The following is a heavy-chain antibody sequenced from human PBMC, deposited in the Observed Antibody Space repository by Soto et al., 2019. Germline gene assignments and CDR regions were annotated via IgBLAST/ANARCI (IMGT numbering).Heavy chain of an antibody. J-gene: IGHJ6*02. V-gene: IGHV3-23*01. CDR3: ARLNRADPHYYYGFDV. CDR2: ISGGGDKT. Sequence: EGQLLESGGGLVQPGGSLSLSCAASAFIFNTYAISWVRQAPGERPEWVSTISGGGDKTYYLDSVKGRFTISRDNSKNTLSLQMNGLRAEDTAIYFCARLNRADPHYYYGFDVWGQWTAVTVSS. D-gene: IGHD2-21*02. CDR1: AFIFNTYA.